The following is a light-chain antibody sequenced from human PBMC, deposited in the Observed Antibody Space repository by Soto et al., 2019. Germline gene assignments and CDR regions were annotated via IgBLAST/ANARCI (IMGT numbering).Light chain of an antibody. CDR3: QQSSSTPPLT. CDR2: AAS. V-gene: IGKV1-39*01. CDR1: QTISSW. Sequence: DIQMTQSPSPLSGSVGDRVTITCRCSQTISSWLAWYQQKPGKAPKLLIYAASSLQSGVPSRFSADGSGTDFTLTISSLQPEDFATYYCQQSSSTPPLTLGPGTKVDIK. J-gene: IGKJ3*01.